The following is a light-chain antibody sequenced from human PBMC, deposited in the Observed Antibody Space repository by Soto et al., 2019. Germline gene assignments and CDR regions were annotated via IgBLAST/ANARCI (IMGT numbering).Light chain of an antibody. CDR1: QSVSSTS. CDR2: GVS. V-gene: IGKV3-20*01. Sequence: EMVLTKSPGTLSLSTGERATLSCRASQSVSSTSLAWYQQKPGQAPRLLMYGVSSRATGIPDRFSGSGSGTDFTLTINRLEPEDFAVYFCQQYDSSVWTFGQGTKVELK. CDR3: QQYDSSVWT. J-gene: IGKJ1*01.